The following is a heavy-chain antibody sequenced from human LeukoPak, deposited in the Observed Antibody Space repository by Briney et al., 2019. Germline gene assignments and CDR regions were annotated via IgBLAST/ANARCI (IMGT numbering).Heavy chain of an antibody. CDR3: AKLGSGYYQGYFQH. V-gene: IGHV3-23*01. Sequence: PGGSLRLSCAPSGFTFSSYAMSWVRQAPGKGLEWVSAISGSGGSTYYADSVKGRFTISRDNSKNTLYLQMNSLRAEDTAVYYCAKLGSGYYQGYFQHWGQGTLVTVSS. CDR1: GFTFSSYA. D-gene: IGHD3-22*01. CDR2: ISGSGGST. J-gene: IGHJ1*01.